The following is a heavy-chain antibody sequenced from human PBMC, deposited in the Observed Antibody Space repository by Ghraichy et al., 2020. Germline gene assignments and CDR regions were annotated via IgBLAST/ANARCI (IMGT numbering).Heavy chain of an antibody. CDR3: ARLYYYGSGKYIGDY. Sequence: SGPTLVKPTQTLTLTCTFSGFSLNTNGAGLGWFRQPPGRALEWLAVIYWDDNKRYRPSLKGRVTITKDTSKNQVVLTMTNMDPVDTATYYCARLYYYGSGKYIGDYWGQGTLVTVSS. CDR1: GFSLNTNGAG. V-gene: IGHV2-5*02. D-gene: IGHD3-10*01. J-gene: IGHJ4*02. CDR2: IYWDDNK.